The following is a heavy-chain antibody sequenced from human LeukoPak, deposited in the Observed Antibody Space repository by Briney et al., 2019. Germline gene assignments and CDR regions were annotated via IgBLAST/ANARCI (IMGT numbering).Heavy chain of an antibody. CDR1: GGSISSGDYF. Sequence: SATLSLTCTVSGGSISSGDYFWSWICQPPGKGLGWIGYIYYSGSTYYNPSLKSRVTISVDTSKNQFSLKLSSVTAADTAVYYCARGSAYDWILYWGQGTLVTVSS. D-gene: IGHD5-12*01. V-gene: IGHV4-30-4*01. CDR3: ARGSAYDWILY. J-gene: IGHJ4*02. CDR2: IYYSGST.